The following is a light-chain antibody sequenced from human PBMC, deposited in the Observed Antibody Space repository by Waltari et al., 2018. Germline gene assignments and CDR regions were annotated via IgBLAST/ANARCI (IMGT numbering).Light chain of an antibody. CDR3: LAADSSGTSKV. V-gene: IGLV3-25*03. CDR2: KDT. J-gene: IGLJ3*02. Sequence: SYELTQPPSVSVSPGQTARITCSGDALPTQYAFWYQQKPGQAPVLIIDKDTQRRSGIPERFSGSSSGTTVTMTISGVQAEDEADYYCLAADSSGTSKVFGGGTKLTVL. CDR1: ALPTQY.